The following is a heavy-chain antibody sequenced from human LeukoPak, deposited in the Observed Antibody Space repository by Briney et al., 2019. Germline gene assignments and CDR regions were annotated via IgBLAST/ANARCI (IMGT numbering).Heavy chain of an antibody. Sequence: GASVKVSCKASGYTFTGYDMHWVRQAPGQGLEWMGRTNPNSGGTNYAQKLQGRVTMTRDTSISTAYMELSRLRSDDTAVYYCARARSGGSAFDIWGQGTMVTVSS. D-gene: IGHD2-15*01. CDR1: GYTFTGYD. CDR2: TNPNSGGT. V-gene: IGHV1-2*06. J-gene: IGHJ3*02. CDR3: ARARSGGSAFDI.